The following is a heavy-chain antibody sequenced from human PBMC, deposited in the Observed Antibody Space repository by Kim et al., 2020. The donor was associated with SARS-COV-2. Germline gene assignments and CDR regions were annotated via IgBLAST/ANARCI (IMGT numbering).Heavy chain of an antibody. Sequence: GGSLRLSCAASGFTFSSYGMHWVRQAPGKGLEWVAVISYDGSNKYYADSVKGRFTISRDNSKNTLYLQMNSLRAEDTAVYYCAKDGCSSTSCRFDYWGQGTLVTVSS. CDR2: ISYDGSNK. D-gene: IGHD2-2*01. J-gene: IGHJ4*02. CDR1: GFTFSSYG. V-gene: IGHV3-30*18. CDR3: AKDGCSSTSCRFDY.